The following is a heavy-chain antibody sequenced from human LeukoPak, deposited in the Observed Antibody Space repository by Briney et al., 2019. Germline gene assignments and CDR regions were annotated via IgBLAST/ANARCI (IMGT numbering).Heavy chain of an antibody. Sequence: GGSLRLSCAASGFTFSSYAMHWVRQAPGKGLEYVSPISSNGGSTYYANSVKGRFTISRDNSKNTLYLQMGSLRAEDMAVYYCARDAEYCSSTSCYKDYYYFMDVWGKGTTVTVSS. CDR3: ARDAEYCSSTSCYKDYYYFMDV. J-gene: IGHJ6*03. CDR2: ISSNGGST. D-gene: IGHD2-2*02. V-gene: IGHV3-64*01. CDR1: GFTFSSYA.